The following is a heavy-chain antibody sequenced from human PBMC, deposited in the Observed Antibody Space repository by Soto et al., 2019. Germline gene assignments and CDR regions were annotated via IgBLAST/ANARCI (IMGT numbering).Heavy chain of an antibody. Sequence: AAVNVSCKACGGTFSGYPINWVRQAPGEGLEWMGRIIPVIGTTNDAQRFEGRVTFTADESTNTAYMELRGLLSGDTAVYYCARDGGFGELKYWGPGTLATVS. CDR1: GGTFSGYP. D-gene: IGHD3-10*01. CDR2: IIPVIGTT. J-gene: IGHJ4*02. V-gene: IGHV1-69*11. CDR3: ARDGGFGELKY.